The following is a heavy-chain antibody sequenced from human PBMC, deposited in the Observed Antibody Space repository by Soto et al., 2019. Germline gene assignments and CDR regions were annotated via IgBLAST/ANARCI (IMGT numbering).Heavy chain of an antibody. CDR3: AKDPVVGPYGWFDP. CDR2: ISGSGGST. J-gene: IGHJ5*02. Sequence: EVQLLESGGGLVQRGGSLRLSCAASGFTFSSYAMSWVRQAPGKGLEWVSGISGSGGSTYYADSVKGWFTISRDNSRNTLYLQMNSLRAEDTAVYYCAKDPVVGPYGWFDPWGQGTLVTVSS. CDR1: GFTFSSYA. V-gene: IGHV3-23*01. D-gene: IGHD1-26*01.